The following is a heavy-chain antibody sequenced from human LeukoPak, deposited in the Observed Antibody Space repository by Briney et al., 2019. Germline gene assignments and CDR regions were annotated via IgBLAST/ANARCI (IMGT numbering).Heavy chain of an antibody. J-gene: IGHJ6*02. CDR1: GLTFSNYW. Sequence: GGSLRLSCAASGLTFSNYWMHWVRQAPGRGLVWISRINPDGSHTSYADSVKGRFTVSRDNAKNTLYLQMNSLRAEDAAVYFCTRDSYISNVYYGMDVWGQGATVTVSS. V-gene: IGHV3-74*01. D-gene: IGHD1-26*01. CDR2: INPDGSHT. CDR3: TRDSYISNVYYGMDV.